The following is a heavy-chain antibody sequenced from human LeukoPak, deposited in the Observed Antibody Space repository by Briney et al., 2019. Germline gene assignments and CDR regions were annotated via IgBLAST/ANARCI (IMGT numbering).Heavy chain of an antibody. CDR3: AKGRGYCTGGSCYSDY. CDR2: INVRGNAT. J-gene: IGHJ4*02. Sequence: GGSLRLSCAASGFTFNSFAFTWVRQAPGRGLEWVSAINVRGNATFYAESVRGRFTISRDNSKNTLYLQMNSLRVEDTAIYYCAKGRGYCTGGSCYSDYWGQGTLVTVSS. V-gene: IGHV3-23*01. CDR1: GFTFNSFA. D-gene: IGHD2-15*01.